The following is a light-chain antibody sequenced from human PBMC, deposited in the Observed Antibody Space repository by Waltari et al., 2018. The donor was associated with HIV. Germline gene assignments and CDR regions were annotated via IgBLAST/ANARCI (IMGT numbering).Light chain of an antibody. J-gene: IGLJ2*01. Sequence: SALPPPPPASGSPGQSVTLSRTGTHRDVGGYNQVPRSQQHPGKAPKPMIYELSKRPSGVPDRFSGSKSGNTASLTVSGVQAEDEADYYCNSYAGSNNVVFGGGTKVTVL. CDR2: ELS. CDR1: HRDVGGYNQ. CDR3: NSYAGSNNVV. V-gene: IGLV2-8*01.